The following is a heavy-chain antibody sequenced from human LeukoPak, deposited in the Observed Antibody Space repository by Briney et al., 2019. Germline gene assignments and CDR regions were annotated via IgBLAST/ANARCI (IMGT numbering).Heavy chain of an antibody. Sequence: PSETLSLTCSVSGGSISSYYWGWIRQSPGKGLEWIGYIYYSGSTNYNPSLKSRVTISVDTSKNQFSLKLSSVTAADTALYYCAGLGSYYYYGVDVWGQGTTVTVSS. CDR1: GGSISSYY. CDR2: IYYSGST. CDR3: AGLGSYYYYGVDV. D-gene: IGHD1-1*01. V-gene: IGHV4-59*08. J-gene: IGHJ6*02.